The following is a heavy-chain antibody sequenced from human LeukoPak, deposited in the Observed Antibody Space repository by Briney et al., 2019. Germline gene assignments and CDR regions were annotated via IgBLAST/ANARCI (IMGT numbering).Heavy chain of an antibody. Sequence: PSETLSLTCTVSGGSISSYYWSWIRQPPGKGLEWIGYIYSSGSTNYNPSLKSRVTISVDTSKNQFSLKLSSVTAADTAVYYCSRDRIDDAFDIWGQGTMVTVSS. V-gene: IGHV4-59*12. CDR2: IYSSGST. CDR1: GGSISSYY. J-gene: IGHJ3*02. CDR3: SRDRIDDAFDI. D-gene: IGHD2-15*01.